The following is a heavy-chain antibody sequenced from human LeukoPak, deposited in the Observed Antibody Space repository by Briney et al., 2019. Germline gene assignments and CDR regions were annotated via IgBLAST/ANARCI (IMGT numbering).Heavy chain of an antibody. CDR2: ISGRCRST. Sequence: GGSLRLSCAAYGFTFDNYVRGWVRQAPGKGGEWVSAISGRCRSTYSAHSLKAPFTISRDNSKNTLYLQMNSLRAEDTAVYYCAKPITLIADAFDIWGQGTMVTVSS. D-gene: IGHD3-22*01. CDR1: GFTFDNYV. V-gene: IGHV3-23*01. CDR3: AKPITLIADAFDI. J-gene: IGHJ3*02.